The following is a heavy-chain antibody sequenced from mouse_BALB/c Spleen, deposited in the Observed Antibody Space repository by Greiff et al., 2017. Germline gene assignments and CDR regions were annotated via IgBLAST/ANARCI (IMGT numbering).Heavy chain of an antibody. D-gene: IGHD1-2*01. J-gene: IGHJ2*01. CDR2: ISSGGSYT. Sequence: EVQGVESGGGLVKPGGSLKLSCAASGFTFSSYTMSWVRQTPEKRLEWVATISSGGSYTYYPDSVKGRFTISRDNAKNTLYLQMSSLKSEDTAMYYCTRDGTTALDYWGQGTTLTVSS. V-gene: IGHV5-6-4*01. CDR1: GFTFSSYT. CDR3: TRDGTTALDY.